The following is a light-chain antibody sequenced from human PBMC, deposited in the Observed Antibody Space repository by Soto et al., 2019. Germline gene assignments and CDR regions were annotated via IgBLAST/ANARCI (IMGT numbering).Light chain of an antibody. CDR2: DAS. CDR1: QSVRSS. Sequence: IVLRQSPATLSLSPGERATLSCRASQSVRSSLAWYQQQPGQAPRLLIYDASNRATGIPGRFSGSGSGTDFTLTISSLDPKDFAVYYCQQRSNWPGTFGLGTKVDIK. J-gene: IGKJ1*01. V-gene: IGKV3-11*01. CDR3: QQRSNWPGT.